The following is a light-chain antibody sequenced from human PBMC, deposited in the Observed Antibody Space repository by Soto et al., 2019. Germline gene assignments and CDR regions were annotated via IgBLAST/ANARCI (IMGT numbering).Light chain of an antibody. CDR2: DAS. V-gene: IGKV3-11*01. J-gene: IGKJ1*01. Sequence: EIVLTQAPATLSLSPVERATLSCRASQSIGLAIAWYQHKPGQAPRLLIFDASQRATGIPARFRGSGSGTEFTLTISSLQSEDFAVYYCQQYSNWPRTFGQGTKVDIK. CDR1: QSIGLA. CDR3: QQYSNWPRT.